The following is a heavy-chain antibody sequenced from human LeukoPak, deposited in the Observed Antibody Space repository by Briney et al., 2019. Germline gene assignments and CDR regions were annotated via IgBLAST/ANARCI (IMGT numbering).Heavy chain of an antibody. CDR3: VSGPTGFD. J-gene: IGHJ4*02. CDR2: INSDGSST. CDR1: GFTFSSYW. V-gene: IGHV3-74*03. Sequence: GRSLRLSCAVSGFTFSSYWMHWVRQVPGKGLVWVSRINSDGSSTKYADSVKGRFTISRDNAKNTLNLQMNSLRAEDTAVYFCVSGPTGFDWGQGTLVTVSS. D-gene: IGHD1-14*01.